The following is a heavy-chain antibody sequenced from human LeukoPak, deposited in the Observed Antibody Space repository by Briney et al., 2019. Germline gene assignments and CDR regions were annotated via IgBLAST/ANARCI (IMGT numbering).Heavy chain of an antibody. V-gene: IGHV3-30-3*01. J-gene: IGHJ4*02. Sequence: GGALRLSCAASGFTFSSYAMHRVPQVPGKGLEWVAVIPYDGSNKYYADSVKGRFTISRDNSKNTLYLQMNSLRAEDTAVYYCARDLAPYYDSSGPYFDYWGQGTLVTVSS. CDR1: GFTFSSYA. CDR2: IPYDGSNK. CDR3: ARDLAPYYDSSGPYFDY. D-gene: IGHD3-22*01.